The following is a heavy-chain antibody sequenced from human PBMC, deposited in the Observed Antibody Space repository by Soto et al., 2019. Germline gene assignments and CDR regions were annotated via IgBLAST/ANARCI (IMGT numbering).Heavy chain of an antibody. D-gene: IGHD6-6*01. CDR2: IYYSGST. CDR1: VGSISSYY. CDR3: ASEQLRTYFDS. V-gene: IGHV4-59*01. Sequence: RSLTSTVSVGSISSYYWGWIRQPPGKGLEWIGYIYYSGSTNYNPSLKSRVAMSVDTSKNQFSLRLSSVTAAATAVYYCASEQLRTYFDSWGQGTLVTVSS. J-gene: IGHJ4*02.